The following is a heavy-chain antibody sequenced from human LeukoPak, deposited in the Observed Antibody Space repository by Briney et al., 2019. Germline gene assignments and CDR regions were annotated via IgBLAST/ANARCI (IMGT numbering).Heavy chain of an antibody. CDR2: ISYDGSNN. J-gene: IGHJ4*02. CDR1: VFSSSGHA. CDR3: ARDASPLIAARRGFDY. V-gene: IGHV3-30-3*01. D-gene: IGHD6-6*01. Sequence: GGSLRLSCAASVFSSSGHAMHWVRQAPGKGLEWVAVISYDGSNNYFADSVKGRFTVSRDNSKSTLYLQMNSLRAEDTAVYYCARDASPLIAARRGFDYWGQGTLVTVSS.